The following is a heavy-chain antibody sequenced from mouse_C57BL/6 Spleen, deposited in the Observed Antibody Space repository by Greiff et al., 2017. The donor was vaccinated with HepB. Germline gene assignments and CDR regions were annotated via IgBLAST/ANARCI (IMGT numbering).Heavy chain of an antibody. CDR3: TTATTVVPD. CDR1: GFNIKDDY. V-gene: IGHV14-4*01. J-gene: IGHJ4*01. Sequence: VQLKESGAELVRPGASVKLSCTASGFNIKDDYMHWVKQRPEQGLEWIGWIDPENGDTEYASKFQGKATITADTSSNTAYLQLSSLTSEDTAVYYCTTATTVVPDWGQGTSVTVSS. D-gene: IGHD1-1*01. CDR2: IDPENGDT.